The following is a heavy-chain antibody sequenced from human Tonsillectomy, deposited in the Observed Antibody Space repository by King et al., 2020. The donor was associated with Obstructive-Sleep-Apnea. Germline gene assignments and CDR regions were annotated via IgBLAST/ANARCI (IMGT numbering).Heavy chain of an antibody. D-gene: IGHD6-13*01. J-gene: IGHJ6*02. Sequence: QLQLQESGPGLVKPSQTLSLTCTVSGGSISSGGYYWSWIRQHPGKGLWWIGYIYYSVSTYYNPSLKSLVTISVDTTKNQFSLKLSSVTAADTAVYYCARDPGYSPWGIGMDVWGQGTTVTVSS. CDR3: ARDPGYSPWGIGMDV. CDR1: GGSISSGGYY. CDR2: IYYSVST. V-gene: IGHV4-31*01.